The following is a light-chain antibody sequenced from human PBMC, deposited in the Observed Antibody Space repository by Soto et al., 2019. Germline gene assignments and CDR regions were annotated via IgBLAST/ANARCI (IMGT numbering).Light chain of an antibody. CDR1: SSDIGGYNY. CDR2: DVS. Sequence: QSALTQPRSVSGSPGQSVTISCTGTSSDIGGYNYVSWYQHHPGKAPKLMIYDVSKRPSGVPDRFSGSKSGNTASLTISGLQAEDEGDYYCCSYGGSYTFVFGGGTKLTVL. V-gene: IGLV2-11*01. J-gene: IGLJ2*01. CDR3: CSYGGSYTFV.